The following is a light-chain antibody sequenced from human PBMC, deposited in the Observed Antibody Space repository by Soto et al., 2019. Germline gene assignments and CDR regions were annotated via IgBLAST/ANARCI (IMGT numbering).Light chain of an antibody. CDR2: AAS. Sequence: DIQLTQSPSMQSASVGDRVTITCRASQTIDKKLAWYQQKPGKAPKLLIYAASTLASGVPSRFSGSGSGTDFRLTISSLQPEDFATYYCQQLNSYPQTFGQGTKVDNK. CDR1: QTIDKK. CDR3: QQLNSYPQT. V-gene: IGKV1-9*01. J-gene: IGKJ1*01.